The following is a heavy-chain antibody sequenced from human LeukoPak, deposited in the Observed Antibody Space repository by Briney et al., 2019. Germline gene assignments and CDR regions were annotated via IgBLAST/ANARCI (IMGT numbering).Heavy chain of an antibody. CDR3: TRAKADDFWSGYLLSFDY. CDR1: GFTFGDYA. V-gene: IGHV3-49*03. J-gene: IGHJ4*02. Sequence: PGGSLRLSCTASGFTFGDYAMSWFRQAPGKGLEWVGFIRSKAYGGTTEYAASVKGRFTISRDDSKSIAYLQMNSLKTEDTAVYYRTRAKADDFWSGYLLSFDYWGQGTLVTVSS. CDR2: IRSKAYGGTT. D-gene: IGHD3-3*01.